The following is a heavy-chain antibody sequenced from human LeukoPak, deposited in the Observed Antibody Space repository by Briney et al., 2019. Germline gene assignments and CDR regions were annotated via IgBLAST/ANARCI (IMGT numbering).Heavy chain of an antibody. Sequence: PSETLSLTCTVSGGSVSGGSYYWSWIRQPPGKGLEWIGYIYYSGSTNYNPSLKSRVTISVDTSKNQFSLKLSSVTAADTAVYYCARGGYYDFWSGYYGGPYGMDVWGQGTTVTVSS. D-gene: IGHD3-3*01. CDR2: IYYSGST. V-gene: IGHV4-61*01. CDR1: GGSVSGGSYY. CDR3: ARGGYYDFWSGYYGGPYGMDV. J-gene: IGHJ6*02.